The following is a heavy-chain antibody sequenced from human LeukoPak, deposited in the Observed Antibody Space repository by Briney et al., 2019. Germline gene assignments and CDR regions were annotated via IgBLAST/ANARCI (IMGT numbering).Heavy chain of an antibody. Sequence: EWIGSIYYSGSTYYHPSLKSRVTISVDTSKNQFSLKLSSVTAADTAVYYCARLTMGAFDIWGQGTMVTVSS. J-gene: IGHJ3*02. CDR3: ARLTMGAFDI. CDR2: IYYSGST. D-gene: IGHD3-3*01. V-gene: IGHV4-39*01.